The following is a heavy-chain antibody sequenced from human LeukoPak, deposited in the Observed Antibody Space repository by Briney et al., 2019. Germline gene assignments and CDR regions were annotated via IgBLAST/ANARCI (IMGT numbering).Heavy chain of an antibody. D-gene: IGHD2-2*01. CDR2: IYHTGSA. J-gene: IGHJ4*02. Sequence: SETLSLTCSVSGYSFTSGHYWGWIRQPPGKGLEWIANIYHTGSAHYNPSLKSGVTISVDTSKNQFSLKLSSVTAADTAVYYCARYCTSTTCILRGFDYWGQGTLVTVSS. CDR1: GYSFTSGHY. CDR3: ARYCTSTTCILRGFDY. V-gene: IGHV4-38-2*01.